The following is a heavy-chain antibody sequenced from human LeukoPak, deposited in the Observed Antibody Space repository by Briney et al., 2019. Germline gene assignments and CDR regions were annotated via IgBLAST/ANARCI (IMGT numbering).Heavy chain of an antibody. CDR2: IIPIFGTA. Sequence: GASVKVSCKASGGTFSSYAISWVRQAPGRGLEWMGGIIPIFGTANYAQKFQGRVTITADKSTSTAYMELSSLRSEDTAVYYCARSYDSSGYYFLFDYWGQGTLVTVSS. V-gene: IGHV1-69*06. D-gene: IGHD3-22*01. J-gene: IGHJ4*02. CDR1: GGTFSSYA. CDR3: ARSYDSSGYYFLFDY.